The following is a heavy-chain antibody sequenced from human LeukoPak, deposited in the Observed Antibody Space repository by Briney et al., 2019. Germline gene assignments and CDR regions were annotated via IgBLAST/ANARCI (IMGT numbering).Heavy chain of an antibody. CDR2: IYYSGST. D-gene: IGHD4-17*01. J-gene: IGHJ4*02. CDR1: GGSISSGGYY. V-gene: IGHV4-31*03. CDR3: ARGTDDYGVDY. Sequence: RPSQTLSLTCTVSGGSISSGGYYWSWIRQHPGKGLEWIGYIYYSGSTYYNPSLKSRVTISVDTSKNQFSLKLSSVTAADTAVYYCARGTDDYGVDYWGQGTLVTVSS.